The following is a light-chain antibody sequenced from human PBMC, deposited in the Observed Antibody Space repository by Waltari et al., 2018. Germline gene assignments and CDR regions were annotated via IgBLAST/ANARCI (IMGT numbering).Light chain of an antibody. CDR2: DNN. V-gene: IGLV1-51*01. Sequence: QSVLTQPPSVSAAPGQKVTISCSGSSPNIRNNSVSWYQQLPGTAPTLLIYDNNKRPSGIPDRFSGSKSGTSATLVITGLQTGDEADYYCGTWDSSLSAGVFGTGTKVTVL. J-gene: IGLJ1*01. CDR3: GTWDSSLSAGV. CDR1: SPNIRNNS.